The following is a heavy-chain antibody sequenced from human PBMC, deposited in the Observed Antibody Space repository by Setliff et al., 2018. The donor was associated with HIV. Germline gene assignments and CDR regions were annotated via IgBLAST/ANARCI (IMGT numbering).Heavy chain of an antibody. CDR2: VSQSGST. CDR3: ARVPVPGANWFDP. Sequence: PSETLSLTCSVSGVSINRTDHYWGWIRQSPGKSLEWIGSVSQSGSTYYNPSLKSRITISVDRSKNLFSLKLISVTAADHGVYYCARVPVPGANWFDPWGLGTLVTVSS. J-gene: IGHJ5*02. V-gene: IGHV4-39*01. CDR1: GVSINRTDHY.